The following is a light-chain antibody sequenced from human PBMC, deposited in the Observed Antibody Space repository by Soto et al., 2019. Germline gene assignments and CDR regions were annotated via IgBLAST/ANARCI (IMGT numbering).Light chain of an antibody. Sequence: VVLTQSPGTLSLSPGERATLSCRASQSVSSSYLACYQQKPGQAPRLLIYGASSRATGIPDRFSGSGSGTDFTLTISRLEPEDFAVYYCQQYGSSPLWTFGQGTKVDI. J-gene: IGKJ1*01. CDR3: QQYGSSPLWT. CDR1: QSVSSSY. CDR2: GAS. V-gene: IGKV3-20*01.